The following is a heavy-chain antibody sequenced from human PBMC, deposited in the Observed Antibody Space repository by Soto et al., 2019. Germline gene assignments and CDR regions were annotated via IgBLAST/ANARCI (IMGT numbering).Heavy chain of an antibody. V-gene: IGHV1-8*01. CDR2: MSPNSGRT. J-gene: IGHJ4*02. D-gene: IGHD2-21*01. CDR1: GYTFSNYD. Sequence: GASVKVSCKASGYTFSNYDINWVRQATGQGLEWMGWMSPNSGRTGYAQKFQGRVTMTRNTSSSTAYMELSSLRSEDTAVYYCATGTRYSTDSRREGTPVTVS. CDR3: ATGTRYSTDS.